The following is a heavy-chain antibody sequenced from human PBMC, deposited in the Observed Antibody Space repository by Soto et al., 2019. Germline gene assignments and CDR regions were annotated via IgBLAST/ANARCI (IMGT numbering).Heavy chain of an antibody. CDR3: AKDPRWELPAEDFHH. CDR1: GFTFSSYD. Sequence: EVQLLESGGGLVQPGGSLRLSCAASGFTFSSYDMSWVRQAPGKGLEWVSAIRGSGGSTYYADSVKGRFTISRDNSKNTLYLQMNSLRAEDTAVYDCAKDPRWELPAEDFHHWGQGTLVPVSS. J-gene: IGHJ1*01. V-gene: IGHV3-23*01. D-gene: IGHD1-26*01. CDR2: IRGSGGST.